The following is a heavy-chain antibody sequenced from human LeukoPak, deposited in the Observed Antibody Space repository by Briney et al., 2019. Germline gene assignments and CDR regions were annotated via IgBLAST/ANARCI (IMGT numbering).Heavy chain of an antibody. J-gene: IGHJ4*02. CDR3: ARVLEGSGSYFQLGY. D-gene: IGHD1-26*01. CDR2: ISSSSSYI. Sequence: GGSLRLSCAASGLTFSSYSMNWVRQAPGKGLEWVSSISSSSSYIYYADSVKGRFTISRDNAKNSLYLQMNSLRAEDTAVYYCARVLEGSGSYFQLGYWGQGTLVTVSS. V-gene: IGHV3-21*01. CDR1: GLTFSSYS.